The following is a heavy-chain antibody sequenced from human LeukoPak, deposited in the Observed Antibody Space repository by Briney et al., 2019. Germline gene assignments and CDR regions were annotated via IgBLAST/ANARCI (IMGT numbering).Heavy chain of an antibody. J-gene: IGHJ4*02. CDR3: ARARIVVVTAILGY. Sequence: GASVKVSCKASGYTFTCYYMHWVRQAPGQGVEWMGWINPNSGGTNYAQKFQGRVTMTRDTSISTAYMELSRLRSDDPAVYCCARARIVVVTAILGYWGQGTLVPVPS. D-gene: IGHD2-21*02. CDR1: GYTFTCYY. CDR2: INPNSGGT. V-gene: IGHV1-2*02.